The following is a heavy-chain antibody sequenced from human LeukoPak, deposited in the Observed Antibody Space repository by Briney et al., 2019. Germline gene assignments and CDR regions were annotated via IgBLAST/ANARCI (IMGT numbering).Heavy chain of an antibody. V-gene: IGHV1-69*13. CDR3: AREYTYSSSWYHYYYGMDV. D-gene: IGHD6-13*01. J-gene: IGHJ6*02. CDR1: GGTFTSYA. Sequence: SVKVSCKASGGTFTSYAISWVRQAPGPGLEWMGGINPIFGTANYAQKFQGRVTITADESTSTAYMELRSLRSDDTAVYYCAREYTYSSSWYHYYYGMDVWGQGTTVTVSS. CDR2: INPIFGTA.